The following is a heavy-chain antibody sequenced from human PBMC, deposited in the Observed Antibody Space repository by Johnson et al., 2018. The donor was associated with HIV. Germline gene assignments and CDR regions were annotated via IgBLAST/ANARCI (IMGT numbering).Heavy chain of an antibody. CDR2: ISFDGNNK. CDR1: GFTFSNYP. V-gene: IGHV3-30-3*01. J-gene: IGHJ3*02. CDR3: ARVYRVTIFGVVISHDAFDI. Sequence: QVQLVESGGGVVQPGRSLRLSCAASGFTFSNYPMNWVRQAPGKGLEWVAVISFDGNNKYYADSVKGRFTISRDNAKNSLYLQMNSLRAEDTAVYYCARVYRVTIFGVVISHDAFDIWGQGTMVTVSS. D-gene: IGHD3-3*01.